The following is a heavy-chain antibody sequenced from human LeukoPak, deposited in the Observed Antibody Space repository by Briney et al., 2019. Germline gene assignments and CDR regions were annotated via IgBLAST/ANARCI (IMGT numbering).Heavy chain of an antibody. CDR1: GGSISSSSYY. CDR3: ARRRSGNSYVDY. CDR2: FYYSGGT. J-gene: IGHJ4*02. Sequence: PSETLSLTCTVSGGSISSSSYYWGRIRPPPGKGLVWIGSFYYSGGTYYNPSLKSRVTISVDTSKNQFSLKLSSVTATDTAVYYCARRRSGNSYVDYWGQGTLVTVSS. V-gene: IGHV4-39*01. D-gene: IGHD5-18*01.